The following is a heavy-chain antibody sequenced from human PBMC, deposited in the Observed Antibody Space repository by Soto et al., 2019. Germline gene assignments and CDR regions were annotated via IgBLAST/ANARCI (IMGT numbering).Heavy chain of an antibody. J-gene: IGHJ4*02. CDR3: AREQWGLDS. CDR1: GDSISSGGHY. V-gene: IGHV4-31*03. Sequence: PSETLSLTCTVSGDSISSGGHYWSWIRQHPGKGPEWIGYISYSGIAYYNPSLESRVTISVDTSKNQFSLTLSSVTAADTAVYYCAREQWGLDSWGQGTLVTFSS. D-gene: IGHD6-19*01. CDR2: ISYSGIA.